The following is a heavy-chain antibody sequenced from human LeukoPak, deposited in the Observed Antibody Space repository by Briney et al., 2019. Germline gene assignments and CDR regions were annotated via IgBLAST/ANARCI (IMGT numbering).Heavy chain of an antibody. CDR2: ISGSGYTT. CDR3: ATADSGSYYSGFDY. V-gene: IGHV3-23*01. Sequence: GGSLRLSCAASGFTFSSYALTWVRQAPGKGLEWVSGISGSGYTTYYADSVKGRFTISRDNSKNTLYLHMNSLRAEDTAVYYCATADSGSYYSGFDYWGQGTLVTVSS. J-gene: IGHJ4*02. D-gene: IGHD1-26*01. CDR1: GFTFSSYA.